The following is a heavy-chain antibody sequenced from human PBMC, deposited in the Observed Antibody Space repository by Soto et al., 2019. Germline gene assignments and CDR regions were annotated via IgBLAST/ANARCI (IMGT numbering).Heavy chain of an antibody. D-gene: IGHD2-15*01. CDR3: AKRGDILDVSSSFVGYGMDV. CDR1: GFTFRIYA. V-gene: IGHV3-23*01. Sequence: GGSLRLSCVASGFTFRIYAMTWVRQAPGKGLEWVARIRGNGAGISYADSVKGRFTISRDNSKNTVYLQMNSPRADDTAVYFCAKRGDILDVSSSFVGYGMDVWGQGTTVTVSS. CDR2: IRGNGAGI. J-gene: IGHJ6*02.